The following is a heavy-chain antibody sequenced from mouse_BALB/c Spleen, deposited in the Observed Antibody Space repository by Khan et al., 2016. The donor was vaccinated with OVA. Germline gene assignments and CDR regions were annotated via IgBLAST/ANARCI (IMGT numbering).Heavy chain of an antibody. CDR2: IHPSDSDT. Sequence: QVQLQQPGAELVRPGASVKLSCKASGYSFTSYWLNWVKQMPGQGLEWIGLIHPSDSDTRLNQKFKDKATLTVDKSSSTAFMQLSSPTSVDAAVYYCARGTTASDWYFDGWGAGTTVTVSS. J-gene: IGHJ1*01. V-gene: IGHV1-69*02. CDR1: GYSFTSYW. D-gene: IGHD1-2*01. CDR3: ARGTTASDWYFDG.